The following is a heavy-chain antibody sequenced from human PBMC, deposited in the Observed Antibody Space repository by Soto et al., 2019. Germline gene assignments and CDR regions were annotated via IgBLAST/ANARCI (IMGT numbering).Heavy chain of an antibody. CDR1: CGSISSSNW. J-gene: IGHJ6*02. V-gene: IGHV4-4*02. CDR2: ISQSGRT. Sequence: QVQLQESGPGLLKPSGTLSLTCAVSCGSISSSNWWNWVRQTPGKGLEWMSEISQSGRTNYNSSLESRCTISLDKSKNQYSLKLVSVTAADTATYYCASFYYSGMDVWGQGTTVTVSS. CDR3: ASFYYSGMDV.